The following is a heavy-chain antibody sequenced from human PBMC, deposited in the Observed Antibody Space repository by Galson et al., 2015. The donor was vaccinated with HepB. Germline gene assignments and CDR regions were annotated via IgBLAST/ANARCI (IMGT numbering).Heavy chain of an antibody. V-gene: IGHV4-4*02. CDR2: IYHSGST. Sequence: TLSLTCAVSGGSISSSNWWSWVRQPPGKGLEWIGEIYHSGSTNYNPSLKSRVTISVDKSKNQFSLKLSSVTAADTAVYYCASLSVAGTSNFDYWGQGTLVTVSS. D-gene: IGHD6-19*01. CDR3: ASLSVAGTSNFDY. J-gene: IGHJ4*02. CDR1: GGSISSSNW.